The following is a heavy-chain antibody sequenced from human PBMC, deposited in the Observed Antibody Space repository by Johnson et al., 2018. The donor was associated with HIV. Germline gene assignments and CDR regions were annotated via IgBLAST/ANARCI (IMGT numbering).Heavy chain of an antibody. CDR2: ISYDGSYQ. Sequence: QVQLVESGGGVVQPGRSLRLSCAASGFTFSSFAIHWVRQAPGMGLEWVAVISYDGSYQYYADSAKGRFTISRDNSKNTLYLQMSSPRADDTAVYYCAKGVRGSACNDALDIWDQGTMVTVS. D-gene: IGHD3-10*01. V-gene: IGHV3-30*04. CDR1: GFTFSSFA. J-gene: IGHJ3*02. CDR3: AKGVRGSACNDALDI.